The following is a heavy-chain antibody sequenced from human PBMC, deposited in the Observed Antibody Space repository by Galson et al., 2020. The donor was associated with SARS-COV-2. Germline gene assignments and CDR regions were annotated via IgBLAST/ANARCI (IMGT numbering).Heavy chain of an antibody. CDR3: ARETFGYYDSSGYVDY. V-gene: IGHV3-11*01. J-gene: IGHJ4*02. D-gene: IGHD3-22*01. CDR1: GFTFSDYY. Sequence: GGSLRLSCAASGFTFSDYYMSWIRHAPGKGLEWVSYISSSGSTIYYADSVKGRFTISRDNAKNSLYLQMNSLRAEDTAVYYCARETFGYYDSSGYVDYWGQGTLVTVSS. CDR2: ISSSGSTI.